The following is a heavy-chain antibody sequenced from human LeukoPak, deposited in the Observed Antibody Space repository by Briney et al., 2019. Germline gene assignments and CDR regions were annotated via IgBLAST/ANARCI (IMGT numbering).Heavy chain of an antibody. CDR3: AKDRGYDSSGFAFDY. CDR2: ISWNSGSI. CDR1: GFTFDDYA. J-gene: IGHJ4*02. Sequence: GGSLRLSCAASGFTFDDYAMHWVRQGPGKGLEWVSGISWNSGSIGYADSVKGRFTISRDNAKNSLYLQMNSLRAEDTALYYCAKDRGYDSSGFAFDYWGRGTLVTVSS. V-gene: IGHV3-9*01. D-gene: IGHD3-22*01.